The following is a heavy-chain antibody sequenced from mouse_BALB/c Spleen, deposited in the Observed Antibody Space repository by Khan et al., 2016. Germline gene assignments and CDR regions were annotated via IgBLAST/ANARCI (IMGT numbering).Heavy chain of an antibody. V-gene: IGHV4-1*02. CDR1: GFDFSRYW. D-gene: IGHD1-1*01. CDR2: INPDSYTI. Sequence: EVKLLESGGGLVHPGGFLKLPCAASGFDFSRYWMSWVRQASGKGLEWIGEINPDSYTINYTPSLKDKFIISRDTAKNTLYLQMSKMRSEDTAVYYCARAGYYGYLAYWGQGTLVTVSA. CDR3: ARAGYYGYLAY. J-gene: IGHJ3*01.